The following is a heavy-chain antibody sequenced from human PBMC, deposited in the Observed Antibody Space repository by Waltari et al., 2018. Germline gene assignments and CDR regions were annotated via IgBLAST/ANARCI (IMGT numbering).Heavy chain of an antibody. CDR2: IYSGGVT. V-gene: IGHV3-53*02. D-gene: IGHD1-1*01. CDR1: GLRVNDNY. Sequence: EVQLAETGGGLIQPGGSLGLSCAAYGLRVNDNYMPWGRQAPGKALQWVSLIYSGGVTYYADFVQGRFTISRDKYKNTLYLQMNSLRAEDSAVYYCARGTSQLFYGLDIWGQGTTVTVSS. CDR3: ARGTSQLFYGLDI. J-gene: IGHJ6*02.